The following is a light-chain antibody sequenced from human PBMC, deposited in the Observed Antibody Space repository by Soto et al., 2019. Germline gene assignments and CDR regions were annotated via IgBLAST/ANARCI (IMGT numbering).Light chain of an antibody. CDR2: KAS. J-gene: IGKJ1*01. V-gene: IGKV1-5*03. CDR1: QTISSW. CDR3: QHYNSYSEA. Sequence: DIQMTQSPSTLSGSVGDRVTITCRASQTISSWLAWYQQKPGKAPKLLIYKASTLKSGVPSRFSGSGSGTEFTLTISSLQPDDFATYDCQHYNSYSEAFGQGTKLEI.